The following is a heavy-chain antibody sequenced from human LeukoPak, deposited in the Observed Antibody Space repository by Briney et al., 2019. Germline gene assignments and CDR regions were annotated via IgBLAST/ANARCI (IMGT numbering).Heavy chain of an antibody. CDR1: GFTFSSYV. D-gene: IGHD3-22*01. CDR3: ARGGQSKYDSSGYLNHFDY. V-gene: IGHV3-64*01. J-gene: IGHJ4*02. CDR2: ISSNGGST. Sequence: GGSLRLSCAASGFTFSSYVMYWVRQAPGKGLEYVSSISSNGGSTYYANSVKGRFTISRDNSKNTLYLQMGSLRAEDMAVYYCARGGQSKYDSSGYLNHFDYWGQGTLVTVSS.